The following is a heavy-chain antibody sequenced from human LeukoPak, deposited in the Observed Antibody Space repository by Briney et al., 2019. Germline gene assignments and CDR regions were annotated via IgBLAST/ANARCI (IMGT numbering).Heavy chain of an antibody. V-gene: IGHV4-31*03. CDR1: GGSISSGGYY. J-gene: IGHJ5*02. D-gene: IGHD3-9*01. Sequence: SQTLSLTCTVSGGSISSGGYYWSWIRQHPGKGLEWIGYIYYSGSTYYNPSPKSRVTISVDTSKNQFSLKLSSVTAADTAVYYCARGPYDILTGSNWFDPWGQGTLVTVSS. CDR2: IYYSGST. CDR3: ARGPYDILTGSNWFDP.